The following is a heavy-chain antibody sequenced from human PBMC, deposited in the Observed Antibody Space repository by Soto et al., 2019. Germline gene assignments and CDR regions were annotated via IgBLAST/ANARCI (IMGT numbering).Heavy chain of an antibody. CDR2: IHSGGST. CDR1: GFTVSSNY. Sequence: EVQLVESGGGLVQPGGSLRLSCAASGFTVSSNYMSWVRQPPGQGLEWVSVIHSGGSTDYADSVKARSTISRDKSKNTLYLQMNSLRAQDTDVYYCARGPRYYYYGMDVW. V-gene: IGHV3-66*01. CDR3: ARGPRYYYYGMDV. J-gene: IGHJ6*01.